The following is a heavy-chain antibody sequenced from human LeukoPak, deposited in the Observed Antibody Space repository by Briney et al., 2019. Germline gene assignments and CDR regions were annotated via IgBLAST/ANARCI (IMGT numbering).Heavy chain of an antibody. CDR2: ISYDGSNK. CDR1: GFIFSNYA. D-gene: IGHD3-22*01. Sequence: GGSLRLSCAASGFIFSNYAMHWVRQAPGKGLEWVAVISYDGSNKYYADSVRGRFTISRDNSKNTLYLQMNSLRAEDTAVYYCAKDPTDFDSSGQTYFDYWGQGSLVTVSS. J-gene: IGHJ4*02. CDR3: AKDPTDFDSSGQTYFDY. V-gene: IGHV3-30*04.